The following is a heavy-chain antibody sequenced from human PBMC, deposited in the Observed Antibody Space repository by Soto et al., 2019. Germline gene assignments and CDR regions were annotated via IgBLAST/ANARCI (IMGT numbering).Heavy chain of an antibody. CDR1: GFSLSTYGVG. J-gene: IGHJ4*02. V-gene: IGHV2-5*02. Sequence: QITLKESGPTLVKPTQTLTLTCTFSGFSLSTYGVGVGWIRQPPGKTLEWVALIFWDDEKRFRPSLKSRLTIPRDTSKNQVVLTMTNVDPEDTATYFCAHKTAVYGSANYFGFHFDHWGQGTLVTVSS. D-gene: IGHD3-10*01. CDR3: AHKTAVYGSANYFGFHFDH. CDR2: IFWDDEK.